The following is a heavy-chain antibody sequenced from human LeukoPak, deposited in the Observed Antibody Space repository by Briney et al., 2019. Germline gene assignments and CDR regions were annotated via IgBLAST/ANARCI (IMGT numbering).Heavy chain of an antibody. D-gene: IGHD7-27*01. Sequence: GGSLRLSCTASGFMFSIFGMSWVRQAPGKGLEWVSAISASGRSTYYADSVKGRFTISRDNAKNSLYLQMNSLRAEDTAVYYCARDHWGYRDYWGQGTLVTVSS. J-gene: IGHJ4*02. CDR1: GFMFSIFG. V-gene: IGHV3-23*01. CDR2: ISASGRST. CDR3: ARDHWGYRDY.